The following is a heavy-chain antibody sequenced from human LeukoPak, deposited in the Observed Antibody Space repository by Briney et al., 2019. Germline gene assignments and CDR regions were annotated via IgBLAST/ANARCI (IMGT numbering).Heavy chain of an antibody. CDR2: ISSRSSYI. D-gene: IGHD3-10*01. J-gene: IGHJ6*01. Sequence: GGSLRLSCAASGFTFSSYSMTWVRQAPGKGLEWVSFISSRSSYIYYADSVKGRFTISRDNAKNSLYLQMNSLRAEDTAVYYCAREDGSQYYYYGMDVWGQGTTVTVSS. CDR3: AREDGSQYYYYGMDV. V-gene: IGHV3-21*01. CDR1: GFTFSSYS.